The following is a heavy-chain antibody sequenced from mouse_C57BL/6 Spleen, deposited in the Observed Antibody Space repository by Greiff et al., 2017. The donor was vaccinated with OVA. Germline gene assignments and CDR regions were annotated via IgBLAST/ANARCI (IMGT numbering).Heavy chain of an antibody. Sequence: VQLQQPGAELVRPGASVKLSCTASGFNIKDDYMHWVKQRPEQGLEWIGWIDPENGDTEYASKFQGKATITADTSSNTAYLQLSSLTSEDTAVYYCTTGLRRAMDYWGQGTSVTVSS. V-gene: IGHV14-4*01. CDR2: IDPENGDT. D-gene: IGHD2-4*01. CDR1: GFNIKDDY. J-gene: IGHJ4*01. CDR3: TTGLRRAMDY.